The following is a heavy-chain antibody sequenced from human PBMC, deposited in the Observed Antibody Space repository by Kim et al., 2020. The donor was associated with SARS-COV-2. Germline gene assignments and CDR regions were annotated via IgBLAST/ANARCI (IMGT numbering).Heavy chain of an antibody. J-gene: IGHJ6*02. V-gene: IGHV4-34*01. Sequence: SETLSLTCAVYGGSFSGYYWSWIRQPPGKGLEWIGEINHSGSTNYNPSLKSRVTISVDTSKNQFSLKLSSVTAADTAVYYCARGYWISLYGDYVIASPPYYYYYGMDVWGQGTTVTVSS. CDR3: ARGYWISLYGDYVIASPPYYYYYGMDV. CDR1: GGSFSGYY. CDR2: INHSGST. D-gene: IGHD4-17*01.